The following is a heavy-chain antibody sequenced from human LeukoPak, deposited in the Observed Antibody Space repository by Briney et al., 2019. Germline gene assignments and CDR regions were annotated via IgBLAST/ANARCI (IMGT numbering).Heavy chain of an antibody. CDR1: GFTFSSYA. CDR3: ARDGYYYDSSGHGRYYYYYYYMDV. Sequence: GGSLRLSCAAPGFTFSSYAMSWVRQAPGKGLEWVSAISGSGGSTYYADSVKGRFTISRDNAKNSLYLQMNSLRAEDTAVYYCARDGYYYDSSGHGRYYYYYYYMDVWGKGTTVTVSS. CDR2: ISGSGGST. D-gene: IGHD3-22*01. J-gene: IGHJ6*03. V-gene: IGHV3-23*01.